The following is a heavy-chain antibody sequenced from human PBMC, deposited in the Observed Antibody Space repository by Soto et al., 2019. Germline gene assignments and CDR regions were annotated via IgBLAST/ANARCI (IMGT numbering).Heavy chain of an antibody. V-gene: IGHV4-31*03. CDR3: ARDTGASYYDSSGYRYYFDY. D-gene: IGHD3-22*01. CDR1: GGSISSGGYY. Sequence: QVHLQESGPGLVKPSQTLSLTCTVSGGSISSGGYYWNWIRQHPGKGLEWIGYIYYSGSTYYNPYLKSRVTISVDTSKNQFSLQLSSVTAADTAVYYCARDTGASYYDSSGYRYYFDYWVQGTLVTVSS. J-gene: IGHJ4*02. CDR2: IYYSGST.